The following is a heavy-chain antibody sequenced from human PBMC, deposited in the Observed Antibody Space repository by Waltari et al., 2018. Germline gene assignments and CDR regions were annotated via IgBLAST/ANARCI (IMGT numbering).Heavy chain of an antibody. Sequence: QVQLVESGGGVVQPGRSLRLSCAASGFTFSSYGMHWVRQAPGKGLEWVEVISYDGSNKYYADSVKGRFTISRDNSKNTLYLQMNSLRAEDTAVYYCAKDQSGWYSDAFDIWGQGTMVTVSS. CDR1: GFTFSSYG. V-gene: IGHV3-30*18. J-gene: IGHJ3*02. D-gene: IGHD6-19*01. CDR2: ISYDGSNK. CDR3: AKDQSGWYSDAFDI.